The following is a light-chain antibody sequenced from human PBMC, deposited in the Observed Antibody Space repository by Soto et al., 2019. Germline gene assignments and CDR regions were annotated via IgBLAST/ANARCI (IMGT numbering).Light chain of an antibody. J-gene: IGLJ2*01. CDR1: SSDVGGYNY. Sequence: QSALTQPASVSGSPGQSITISCTGTSSDVGGYNYVSWYQHHPGKAPKLKIYDVNNRPSGVSNRFSGSKSGNTASLTISGLQAEYEADYYCSSYTGSSTLLVFGGGTKLTVL. CDR2: DVN. V-gene: IGLV2-14*03. CDR3: SSYTGSSTLLV.